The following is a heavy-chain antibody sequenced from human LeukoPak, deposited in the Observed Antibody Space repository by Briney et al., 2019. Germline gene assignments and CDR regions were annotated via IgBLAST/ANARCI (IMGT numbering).Heavy chain of an antibody. D-gene: IGHD6-19*01. CDR2: ISYDGSNK. Sequence: GGSLRLSCAASGFTFSSYGMHWVRQAPGKGLEWVAVISYDGSNKYYADSEKGRFTISRDNSKNTLYLQMNSLRAEDTAVYYCAREGNSSPTIMDVWGQGTTVTVSS. CDR3: AREGNSSPTIMDV. CDR1: GFTFSSYG. V-gene: IGHV3-30*03. J-gene: IGHJ6*02.